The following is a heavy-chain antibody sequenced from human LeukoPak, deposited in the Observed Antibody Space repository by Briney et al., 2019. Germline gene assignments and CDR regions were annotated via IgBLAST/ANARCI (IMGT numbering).Heavy chain of an antibody. J-gene: IGHJ4*02. CDR1: GFTFNSYW. CDR2: IKQDGSEQ. V-gene: IGHV3-7*01. Sequence: GGSLRLSCAASGFTFNSYWMNWVHQAPGKGLEWVANIKQDGSEQNYVDSVKGRFIISRDNAKKPLYLQMNSLRVEDTAVYYCARGYDDWGQGALVTVSS. CDR3: ARGYDD.